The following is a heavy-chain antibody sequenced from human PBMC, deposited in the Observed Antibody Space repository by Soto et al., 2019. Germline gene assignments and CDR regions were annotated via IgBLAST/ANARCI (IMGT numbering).Heavy chain of an antibody. CDR3: ATHQSHSSSYVDP. CDR2: IYYIGST. V-gene: IGHV4-39*01. Sequence: QLQLQESGPGLVKPSETLSLTCTVSGGSISSSSYYWGWIRQPPGKGLEWIGSIYYIGSTYYNPTLKSRVTMSVDTSKNQFSLKLSSVTAADTAVYYWATHQSHSSSYVDPWGQGTLVTVSS. D-gene: IGHD6-13*01. CDR1: GGSISSSSYY. J-gene: IGHJ5*02.